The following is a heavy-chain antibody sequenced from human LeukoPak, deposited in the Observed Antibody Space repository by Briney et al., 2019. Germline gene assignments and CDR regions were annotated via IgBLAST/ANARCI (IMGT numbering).Heavy chain of an antibody. CDR3: ARDLRYYGMDV. Sequence: GGSLTLSCAASGFSVSSNYVRWVRQPPGKGLEWVSVIYSGGSTYYADSVKGRFTIARHNSKNTLYLQMYSIRAEDTAVYYCARDLRYYGMDVWGKGTTVTVSS. V-gene: IGHV3-53*04. D-gene: IGHD4-17*01. CDR2: IYSGGST. CDR1: GFSVSSNY. J-gene: IGHJ6*04.